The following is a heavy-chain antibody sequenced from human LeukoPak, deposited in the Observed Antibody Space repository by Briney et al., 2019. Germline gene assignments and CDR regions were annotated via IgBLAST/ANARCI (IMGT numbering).Heavy chain of an antibody. CDR3: AKGYGQRLVNNWFDP. J-gene: IGHJ5*02. CDR2: ISYDGTNK. Sequence: PGGSLRLSCAASGFTFSSYGMHWVRQAPGKGLEWVAVISYDGTNKYYGDSVKGRFTISKDNSKNTLYLQMNSLRAEDTAVYYCAKGYGQRLVNNWFDPWGQGTLVTVSS. D-gene: IGHD6-13*01. CDR1: GFTFSSYG. V-gene: IGHV3-30*18.